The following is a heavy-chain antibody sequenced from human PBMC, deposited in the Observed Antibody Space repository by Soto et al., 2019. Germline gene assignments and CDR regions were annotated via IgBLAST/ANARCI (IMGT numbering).Heavy chain of an antibody. CDR2: ISDDGSNK. Sequence: QLQMVESGGGVVQRGRSLRLSCAASGLTISRYGMHWVRQVPGKGLEWVAVISDDGSNKNYADSVKGRFTISRDNSKNTLFLQMNSLRIEDAALYFCARSTDMGGNSYIFDFWGQGTLVTVSS. CDR3: ARSTDMGGNSYIFDF. J-gene: IGHJ4*02. D-gene: IGHD2-15*01. CDR1: GLTISRYG. V-gene: IGHV3-30*03.